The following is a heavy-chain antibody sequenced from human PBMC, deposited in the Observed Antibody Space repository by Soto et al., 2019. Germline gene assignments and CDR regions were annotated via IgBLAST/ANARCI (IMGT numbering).Heavy chain of an antibody. J-gene: IGHJ6*02. V-gene: IGHV3-23*01. CDR3: AKDRDAAAAGPTKFYGMDV. CDR1: GYTFSSYA. Sequence: EVQLLESGGGLVQPGRSLRLSCGASGYTFSSYAMSWVRQAPGKGLEWVSVISGSGDSTYYADSVRGRFTISRDNSKNTLYLQMNSLRAEDTAVYYCAKDRDAAAAGPTKFYGMDVWGQGTTVTVSS. D-gene: IGHD6-13*01. CDR2: ISGSGDST.